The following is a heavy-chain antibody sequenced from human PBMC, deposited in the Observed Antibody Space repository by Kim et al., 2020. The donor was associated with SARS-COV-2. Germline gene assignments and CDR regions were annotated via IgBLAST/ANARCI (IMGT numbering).Heavy chain of an antibody. CDR3: ARGNPVEYYFDY. V-gene: IGHV4-31*02. D-gene: IGHD2-15*01. Sequence: YYNPSLKSRVTISVDTSKNQFSLKLSSVTAADTAVYYCARGNPVEYYFDYWGQGTLVTVSS. J-gene: IGHJ4*02.